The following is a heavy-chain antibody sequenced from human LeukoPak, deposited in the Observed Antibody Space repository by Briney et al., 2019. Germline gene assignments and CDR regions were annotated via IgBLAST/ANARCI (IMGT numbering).Heavy chain of an antibody. CDR3: ARDRLATWPGYYFDY. V-gene: IGHV1-46*01. Sequence: GASVMVSCKASGYTFTSYYMHWGRQAPGQGLEGMGIINQRGGSTSYEQEFQGRVTMTRDMSTSTVYRELSSLRSEDTAVYYCARDRLATWPGYYFDYWGQGTLVTVSS. CDR2: INQRGGST. J-gene: IGHJ4*02. D-gene: IGHD1-26*01. CDR1: GYTFTSYY.